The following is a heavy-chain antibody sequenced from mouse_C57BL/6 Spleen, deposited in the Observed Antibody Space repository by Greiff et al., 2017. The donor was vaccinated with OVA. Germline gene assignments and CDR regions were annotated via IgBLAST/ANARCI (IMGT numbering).Heavy chain of an antibody. J-gene: IGHJ2*01. Sequence: QVQLQQSGAELMKPGASVQLSCKATGYTFTGYWIEWVKQRPGHGLEWIGELLPGSGSTNYNEKFKGKATFTADTSSNPAYMQLSSLTTEDSAIYYCAGPSTTVPYYVDYWGQGTTLTVSS. CDR2: LLPGSGST. V-gene: IGHV1-9*01. CDR1: GYTFTGYW. D-gene: IGHD1-1*01. CDR3: AGPSTTVPYYVDY.